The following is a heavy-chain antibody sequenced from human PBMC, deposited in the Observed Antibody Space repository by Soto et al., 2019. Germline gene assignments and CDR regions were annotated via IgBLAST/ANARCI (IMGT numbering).Heavy chain of an antibody. Sequence: EVQLAESGGALVQPGRSLRLSCVASGFTFDDYAIHWVRQTPGKGLEWVSGLTWNGEVIGYADSVKGRFTISTDNAKNSLYLEMNSLRPEDTDLYYCVKDSESSGYLTHLDFWGQGTLVTVSS. J-gene: IGHJ4*02. CDR1: GFTFDDYA. CDR2: LTWNGEVI. D-gene: IGHD3-22*01. CDR3: VKDSESSGYLTHLDF. V-gene: IGHV3-9*01.